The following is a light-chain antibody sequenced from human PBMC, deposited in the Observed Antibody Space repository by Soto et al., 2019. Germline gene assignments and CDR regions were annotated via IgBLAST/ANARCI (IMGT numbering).Light chain of an antibody. CDR1: QSVITNY. J-gene: IGKJ5*01. Sequence: EIVLTQSPGTLSLSPGERATLSCRASQSVITNYLAWYQQKPGQAPRLLIYGASSRATGIPDRFTGSGSGTDFTLTISRLESEDFAVYYCQQHGSSPPITFGEGTRLQIK. V-gene: IGKV3-20*01. CDR2: GAS. CDR3: QQHGSSPPIT.